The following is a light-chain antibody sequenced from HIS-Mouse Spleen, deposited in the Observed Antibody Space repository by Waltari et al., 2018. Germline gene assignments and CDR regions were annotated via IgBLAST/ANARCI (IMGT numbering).Light chain of an antibody. CDR3: AAWDDSLNGPV. J-gene: IGLJ3*02. CDR1: SSNIGSNP. V-gene: IGLV1-44*01. CDR2: SNN. Sequence: HSVLTQPPSASGTPGQRVTISCSGSSSNIGSNPVNWYQQLPGTAPKLLIYSNNQRPSGVPDLFSGSKSGTSASLAISGLQSEDEADYYCAAWDDSLNGPVFGGGTKLTVL.